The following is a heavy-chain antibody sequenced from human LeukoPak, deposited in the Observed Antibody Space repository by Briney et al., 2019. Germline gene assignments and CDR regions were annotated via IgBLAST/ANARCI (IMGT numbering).Heavy chain of an antibody. CDR2: TYYRSKWYN. J-gene: IGHJ6*03. CDR3: ARDIVVVPAAIYYYYYMDV. D-gene: IGHD2-2*01. Sequence: QTLSLTCAISGDSVSSNSAAWNWIRQSPSRGLEWLGRTYYRSKWYNDYAVSVKSRITINPDTSKNQFSLQLNSVTPEDTAVYYCARDIVVVPAAIYYYYYMDVWGKGTTVTVSS. V-gene: IGHV6-1*01. CDR1: GDSVSSNSAA.